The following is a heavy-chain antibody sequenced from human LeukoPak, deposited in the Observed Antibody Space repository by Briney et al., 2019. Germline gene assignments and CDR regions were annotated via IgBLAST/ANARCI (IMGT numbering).Heavy chain of an antibody. CDR1: GYSFGIFG. CDR2: ISANNGNT. CDR3: ARVGVVVPAAWFDP. Sequence: ASVKVSCKASGYSFGIFGISWVRQAPGQGLEWMGWISANNGNTNYAQNLQGRVTMTTDTSTSTAYMELRSLRSDDTAVYYWARVGVVVPAAWFDPWGQGTLVIVSS. V-gene: IGHV1-18*01. D-gene: IGHD2-2*01. J-gene: IGHJ5*02.